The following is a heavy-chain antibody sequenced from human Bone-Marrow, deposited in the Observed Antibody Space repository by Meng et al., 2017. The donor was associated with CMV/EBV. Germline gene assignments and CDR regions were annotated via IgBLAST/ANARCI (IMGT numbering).Heavy chain of an antibody. J-gene: IGHJ4*02. CDR3: ARGQGSSTSCLDY. V-gene: IGHV3-72*01. CDR2: IRNKANSYIT. D-gene: IGHD2-2*01. Sequence: SGLTCSDNYMDRVRRAPGKGLEWVGRIRNKANSYITEYAASAKGRFNISRDNLKNSLYLQMNSLKTEDTAMYYCARGQGSSTSCLDYWGQGPLVTVSS. CDR1: GLTCSDNY.